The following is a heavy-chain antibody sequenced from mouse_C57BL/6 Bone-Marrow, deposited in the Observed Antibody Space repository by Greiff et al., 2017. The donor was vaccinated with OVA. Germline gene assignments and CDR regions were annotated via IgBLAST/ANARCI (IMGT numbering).Heavy chain of an antibody. V-gene: IGHV1-18*01. Sequence: EVQLQESGPELVKPGASVKIPCKASGYTFTDYNMDWVKQSHGKSLEWIGDINPNNGGTIYNQKFKGKATLTVDKSSSTAYMELRSLTSEDTAVYYCARGPYYYEGFAYWGQGTLVTVSA. D-gene: IGHD1-1*01. J-gene: IGHJ3*01. CDR1: GYTFTDYN. CDR2: INPNNGGT. CDR3: ARGPYYYEGFAY.